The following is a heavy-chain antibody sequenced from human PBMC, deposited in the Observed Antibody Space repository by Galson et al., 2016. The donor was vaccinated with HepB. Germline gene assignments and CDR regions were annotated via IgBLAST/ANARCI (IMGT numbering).Heavy chain of an antibody. V-gene: IGHV3-48*03. CDR2: ISSSGSII. CDR1: EFSFSSYD. Sequence: SLRLSCAASEFSFSSYDMNWVRQAPGKGLEWISYISSSGSIIYYADSVKGRFSISRDNAKNSLYLQMNSLRAEDTAVYYCARDYLCNWNYDYYYYGMDVWGQGTTVTVSS. CDR3: ARDYLCNWNYDYYYYGMDV. D-gene: IGHD1-7*01. J-gene: IGHJ6*02.